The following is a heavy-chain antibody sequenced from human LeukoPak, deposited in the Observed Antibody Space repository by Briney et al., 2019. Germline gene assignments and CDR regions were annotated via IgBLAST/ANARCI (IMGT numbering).Heavy chain of an antibody. J-gene: IGHJ4*02. Sequence: GGSVRLSCAASGFTFSSYSMNWVRQAPGKGLEWVSSISSSSSYIYYADSVKGRFTISRDNAKNSLYLQMNSLRAEDTAVYYCARDRGSQFDYWGQGTLVTVSS. V-gene: IGHV3-21*01. CDR1: GFTFSSYS. CDR3: ARDRGSQFDY. D-gene: IGHD1-26*01. CDR2: ISSSSSYI.